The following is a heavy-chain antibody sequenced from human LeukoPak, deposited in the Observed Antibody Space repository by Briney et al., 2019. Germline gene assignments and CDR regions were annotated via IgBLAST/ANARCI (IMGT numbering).Heavy chain of an antibody. CDR1: GGSISSSSYY. CDR2: FYYSGST. Sequence: SETLSPTCTVSGGSISSSSYYWGWIRQPPGKGLEWIGSFYYSGSTNYNPSLKSRVTVSVGTSKNQFSLGLSSVTAADTAVYYCARRYDILTGHKGYFDYWGQGALVTVSS. D-gene: IGHD3-9*01. J-gene: IGHJ4*02. V-gene: IGHV4-39*01. CDR3: ARRYDILTGHKGYFDY.